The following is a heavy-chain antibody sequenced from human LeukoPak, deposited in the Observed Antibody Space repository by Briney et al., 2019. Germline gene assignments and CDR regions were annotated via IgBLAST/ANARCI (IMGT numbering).Heavy chain of an antibody. CDR3: ARRYYPGIAVAAYGY. J-gene: IGHJ4*02. V-gene: IGHV4-34*01. CDR1: GGSFSGYY. D-gene: IGHD6-19*01. CDR2: INRSGST. Sequence: SETLSLTCAVYGGSFSGYYWSWIRQPPGKGLEWIGEINRSGSTNYNPSLKSRVTISVDTSKNQFSLKLSSVTAADTAVYYCARRYYPGIAVAAYGYWGQGTLVTVSS.